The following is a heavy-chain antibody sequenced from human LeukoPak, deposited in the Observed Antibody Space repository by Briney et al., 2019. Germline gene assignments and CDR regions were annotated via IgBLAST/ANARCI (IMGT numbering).Heavy chain of an antibody. J-gene: IGHJ4*02. V-gene: IGHV1-46*01. CDR1: GYTFTSYY. D-gene: IGHD6-6*01. CDR2: INPSGGSS. CDR3: ARSSSPPFEY. Sequence: ASVKVSCKASGYTFTSYYMHWVRQAPGQGLEWIGIINPSGGSSSYAQKFQGRVTMTRDTSTSTVYTELSSLRSEDTAVYYCARSSSPPFEYWGQGTLVTVSS.